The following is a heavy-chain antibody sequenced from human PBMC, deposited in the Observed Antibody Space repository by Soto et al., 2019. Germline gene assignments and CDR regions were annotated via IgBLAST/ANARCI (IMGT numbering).Heavy chain of an antibody. J-gene: IGHJ3*02. Sequence: QLQLQESGPGLVKPSETLSLTCTVSGGSISSSSYYWGWIRQPPGKGLEWIGSIYYSGSTYYNPSIKGRVPVSVATSKNQFSLKLSPVTAADTAVYSCARHQATHLDAFDIWGQGTMVSVSS. CDR3: ARHQATHLDAFDI. CDR1: GGSISSSSYY. D-gene: IGHD1-26*01. V-gene: IGHV4-39*01. CDR2: IYYSGST.